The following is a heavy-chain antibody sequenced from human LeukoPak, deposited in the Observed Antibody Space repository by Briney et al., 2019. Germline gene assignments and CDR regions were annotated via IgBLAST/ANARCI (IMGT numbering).Heavy chain of an antibody. J-gene: IGHJ4*02. CDR2: TNTDGSST. CDR3: AKSDYYDSSGHPSSFEY. CDR1: GFTFNIHW. Sequence: PGGSLRLSCAASGFTFNIHWMHWVRQAPGKGLVWVSRTNTDGSSTDYADSVKGRFTISRDNSKNTLYLQMNSLRAEDTAVYYCAKSDYYDSSGHPSSFEYWGQGTLVTVSS. D-gene: IGHD3-22*01. V-gene: IGHV3-74*01.